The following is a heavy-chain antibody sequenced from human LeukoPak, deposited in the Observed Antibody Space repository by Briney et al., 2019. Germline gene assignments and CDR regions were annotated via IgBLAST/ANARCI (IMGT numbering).Heavy chain of an antibody. J-gene: IGHJ4*02. CDR3: ARDPVLQSRELDY. D-gene: IGHD1-7*01. V-gene: IGHV1-2*02. Sequence: VASVKVSCKASGYTFTGYYMHWVRQAPGQGLEWMGWINPNSGGTNYAQKFQGRVTMTRDTSISTAYMELSRLRSDDTAVYYCARDPVLQSRELDYWGQGTLVTVSS. CDR2: INPNSGGT. CDR1: GYTFTGYY.